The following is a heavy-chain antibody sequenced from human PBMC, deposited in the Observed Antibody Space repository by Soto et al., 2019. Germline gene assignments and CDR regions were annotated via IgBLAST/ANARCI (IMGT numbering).Heavy chain of an antibody. CDR2: ISGSGGST. CDR1: GITISSYA. D-gene: IGHD3-10*01. Sequence: PGWSLRVSCVASGITISSYAISWVRQAPGKGLEWVSAISGSGGSTYYADSVKGRFTISRDNSNSTLYLQMKSLTAENTPVYYCISFGTMAPFPWGQGTVVTVSS. J-gene: IGHJ4*02. CDR3: ISFGTMAPFP. V-gene: IGHV3-23*01.